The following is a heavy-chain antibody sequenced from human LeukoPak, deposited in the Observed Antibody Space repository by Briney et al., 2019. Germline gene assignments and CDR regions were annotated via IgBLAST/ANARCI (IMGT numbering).Heavy chain of an antibody. J-gene: IGHJ4*02. CDR1: GGSLSSYY. D-gene: IGHD5-18*01. Sequence: PSETLSLTCTVSGGSLSSYYWSWIRQPPGKXLEWIGYIYYSGTTNYNPSLKSRVTISVDTSKNQFSLKLSSVTAADTAVYYCAKFRGYAYYFDYWGQGTLVTVSS. CDR2: IYYSGTT. CDR3: AKFRGYAYYFDY. V-gene: IGHV4-59*08.